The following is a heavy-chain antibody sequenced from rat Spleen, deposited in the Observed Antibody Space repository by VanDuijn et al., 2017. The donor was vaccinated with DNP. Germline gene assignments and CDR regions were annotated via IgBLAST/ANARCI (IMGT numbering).Heavy chain of an antibody. Sequence: EVQLVETGGGLVQPGRSLKLSCVASGFTFSSYWMYWIRQAPGKGLEWVSSINTDGGSTYYPDSVKGRFTISRDNAKSTLYLQMDSLRSEDTATYYCATDVPGETYYGYTYSLNWFAYWGQGTLVTVSS. D-gene: IGHD1-9*01. V-gene: IGHV5-58*01. CDR2: INTDGGST. CDR1: GFTFSSYW. J-gene: IGHJ3*01. CDR3: ATDVPGETYYGYTYSLNWFAY.